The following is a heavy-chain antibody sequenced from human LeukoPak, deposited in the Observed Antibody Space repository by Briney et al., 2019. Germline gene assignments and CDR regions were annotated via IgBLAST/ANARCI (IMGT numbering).Heavy chain of an antibody. J-gene: IGHJ4*02. CDR1: GASLTSTGSY. D-gene: IGHD4-11*01. CDR2: VYYSGNT. V-gene: IGHV4-39*07. Sequence: PSETLSLTCTVAGASLTSTGSYWGWIRQPPGKGLEWIGSVYYSGNTSYKSSLKSRVTISLDTSKNQFSLKLSSVTAADTAVYYCVKKTVTHFDYWGQGTLVTVSS. CDR3: VKKTVTHFDY.